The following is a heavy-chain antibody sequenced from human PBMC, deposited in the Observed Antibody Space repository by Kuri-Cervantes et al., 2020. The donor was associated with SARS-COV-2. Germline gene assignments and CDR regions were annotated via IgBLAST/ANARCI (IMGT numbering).Heavy chain of an antibody. CDR2: IYTSGSP. CDR3: ARDPLGFTFGGVIVDAFDI. CDR1: GGSISNYY. V-gene: IGHV4-4*07. D-gene: IGHD3-16*02. Sequence: ESLKISCTVSGGSISNYYWSWIRQPAGKGLEWIGRIYTSGSPNYIPSLKSRVTMSVDTSKNQFSLKLSSVTAADTAVYYCARDPLGFTFGGVIVDAFDIWGQGTMVTVSS. J-gene: IGHJ3*02.